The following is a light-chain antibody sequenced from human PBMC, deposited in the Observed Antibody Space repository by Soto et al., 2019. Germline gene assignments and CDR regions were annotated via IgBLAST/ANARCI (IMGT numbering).Light chain of an antibody. Sequence: DIQMTQSPSTLSASVGDRVTITCRASQSISSWLAWYQQKPGKAPKLLIYDASSLESGVPSRFSGSGSGTEFTLTISSLQPDDFATYYCQQYNSPWTFGQGTKVELK. J-gene: IGKJ1*01. CDR3: QQYNSPWT. V-gene: IGKV1-5*01. CDR1: QSISSW. CDR2: DAS.